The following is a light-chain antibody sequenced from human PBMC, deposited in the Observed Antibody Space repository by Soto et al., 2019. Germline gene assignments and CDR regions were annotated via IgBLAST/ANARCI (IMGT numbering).Light chain of an antibody. CDR2: GAS. CDR1: QRVSSNI. V-gene: IGKV3-20*01. J-gene: IGKJ1*01. Sequence: EIVLTQSPGTLSLSPGDRATLSCRASQRVSSNILAWYQQKPGQAPRLLIYGASIRATGIPDRFSGRGSGTYFPGTIRRLESEDFAMYFCHQYGSSPRTFGQGTKVEI. CDR3: HQYGSSPRT.